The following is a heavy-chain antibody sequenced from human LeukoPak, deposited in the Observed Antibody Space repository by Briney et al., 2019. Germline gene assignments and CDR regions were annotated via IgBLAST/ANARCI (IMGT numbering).Heavy chain of an antibody. CDR3: ARDLEDYGDYVSVGLDY. CDR2: ISSSSSYI. V-gene: IGHV3-21*01. J-gene: IGHJ4*02. CDR1: GFTFSSYS. D-gene: IGHD4-17*01. Sequence: GGSLRLSCAASGFTFSSYSMNWVRQAPGKGLEWVSSISSSSSYIYYADSVKGRFTISRDNAKNSLYLQMNSLRAEDTAVYYCARDLEDYGDYVSVGLDYWGQGTLVTVSS.